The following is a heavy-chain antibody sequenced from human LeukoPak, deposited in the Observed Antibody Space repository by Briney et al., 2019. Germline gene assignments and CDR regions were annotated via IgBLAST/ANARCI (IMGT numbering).Heavy chain of an antibody. V-gene: IGHV3-23*01. Sequence: PGGSLRLSCAASAFTFSSYAMSRVRQAPGKGLEWVSTIGATSVATYYADSVKGRFTISRDNSKNTMYLQMSSLRAEDTAVYYCAKFVRLTSAAFDIWDQGTMVTLSS. CDR2: IGATSVAT. J-gene: IGHJ3*02. CDR1: AFTFSSYA. D-gene: IGHD4/OR15-4a*01. CDR3: AKFVRLTSAAFDI.